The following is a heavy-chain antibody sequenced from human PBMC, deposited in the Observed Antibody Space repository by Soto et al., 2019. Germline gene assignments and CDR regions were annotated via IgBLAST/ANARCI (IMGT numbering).Heavy chain of an antibody. V-gene: IGHV1-69*02. CDR2: IIPILGIA. CDR1: GGTFSSYT. D-gene: IGHD1-7*01. CDR3: ARRTTRGPIDY. Sequence: QVQLVQSGAEVKKPGSSVKVSCKASGGTFSSYTISWVRQAPGQGLEWMGRIIPILGIANYAQKFQGRVTITADKATGTAYMELSSLRSEDTAVYYCARRTTRGPIDYWGQGTLVTVSS. J-gene: IGHJ4*02.